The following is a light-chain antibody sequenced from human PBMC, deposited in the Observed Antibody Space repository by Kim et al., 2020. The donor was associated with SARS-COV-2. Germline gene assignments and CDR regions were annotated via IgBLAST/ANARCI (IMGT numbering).Light chain of an antibody. CDR1: QGISHY. CDR3: QKYNSAPFT. CDR2: DAT. Sequence: DIQVTQSPSSLSASVGDRVTITCRASQGISHYLAWYQQKPGEVPKLLISDATTLQAGVPSRFSGSGSGTDFTLTISSLQPEDVATYYCQKYNSAPFTFGPGTKVDIK. J-gene: IGKJ3*01. V-gene: IGKV1-27*01.